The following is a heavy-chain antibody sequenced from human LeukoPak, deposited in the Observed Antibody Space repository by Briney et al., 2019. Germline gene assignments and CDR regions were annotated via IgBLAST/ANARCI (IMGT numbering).Heavy chain of an antibody. Sequence: SVKVSCKASGGTFSSYAISWVRQAPGQGLEWMGRIIPILGIANYAQKFQGRVTITADKSTSTAYMELSSLRSEDTAVYYCARDFSYYDSSGYLGGFWGQGTLVTVSS. CDR2: IIPILGIA. CDR1: GGTFSSYA. J-gene: IGHJ4*02. CDR3: ARDFSYYDSSGYLGGF. D-gene: IGHD3-22*01. V-gene: IGHV1-69*04.